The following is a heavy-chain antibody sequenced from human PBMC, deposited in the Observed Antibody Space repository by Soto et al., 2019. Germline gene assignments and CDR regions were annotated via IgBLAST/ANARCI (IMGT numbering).Heavy chain of an antibody. CDR2: IYYSGST. V-gene: IGHV4-39*01. CDR3: ARHSRGYSYGSDFDY. CDR1: GGSISSSSYY. D-gene: IGHD5-18*01. J-gene: IGHJ4*02. Sequence: QLQLQESGPGLVKPSETLSLTCTVSGGSISSSSYYWGWIRQPPGKGLEWIGSIYYSGSTYYNPSLKSRVTLSVDTSKNQFSLKLSSVTAADTAVYYCARHSRGYSYGSDFDYWGQGTLVTVSS.